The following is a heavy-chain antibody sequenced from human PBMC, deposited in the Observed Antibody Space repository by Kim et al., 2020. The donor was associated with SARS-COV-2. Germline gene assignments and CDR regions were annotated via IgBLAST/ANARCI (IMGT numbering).Heavy chain of an antibody. V-gene: IGHV1-3*01. CDR3: ARVRDPSYYDSASVVVPQW. CDR1: GYTFTSYA. Sequence: ASVKVSCKASGYTFTSYAMQWVRQAPGQRLEWMGWINAGNGNTKYSQKFQGRVTITRDTSASTVYMELIGLTSEDTAVYFCARVRDPSYYDSASVVVPQWWGQGTLVTVSS. CDR2: INAGNGNT. J-gene: IGHJ4*02. D-gene: IGHD3-22*01.